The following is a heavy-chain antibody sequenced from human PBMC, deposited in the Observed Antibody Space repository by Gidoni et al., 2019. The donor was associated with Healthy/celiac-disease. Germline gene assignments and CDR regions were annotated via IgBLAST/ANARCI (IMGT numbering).Heavy chain of an antibody. CDR2: ISGSGGST. CDR1: GFTFSSYA. J-gene: IGHJ4*02. V-gene: IGHV3-23*01. CDR3: AKDRAKSVVVVAATPLFY. D-gene: IGHD2-15*01. Sequence: EVQLLESGGGLVQPGGSLSLYCAASGFTFSSYAMSWVRQAPGKGLEGVSAISGSGGSTYYADSVKGRFTISRDNSKNTLYLQMNSLRAEDTAVYYCAKDRAKSVVVVAATPLFYWGQGTLVTVSS.